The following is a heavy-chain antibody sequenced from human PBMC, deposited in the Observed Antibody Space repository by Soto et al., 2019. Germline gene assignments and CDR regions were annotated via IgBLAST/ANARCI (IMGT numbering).Heavy chain of an antibody. Sequence: CLRLSCAASRFTFGKAAMHWVRQARGKCLDWVSGISWNSKTIAYADSVKGRFTISRDNAKKSGYLQMNSLRAEDTAFYYCAKDTGSNWGPGT. CDR2: ISWNSKTI. CDR3: AKDTGSN. D-gene: IGHD6-25*01. V-gene: IGHV3-9*01. CDR1: RFTFGKAA. J-gene: IGHJ4*02.